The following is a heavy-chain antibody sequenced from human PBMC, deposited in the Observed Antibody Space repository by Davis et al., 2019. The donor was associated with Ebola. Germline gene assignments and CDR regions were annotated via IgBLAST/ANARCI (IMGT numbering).Heavy chain of an antibody. CDR3: AREGPQGYCYDSSGFDY. CDR1: GFSLSSRGMS. CDR2: IDWDDDK. J-gene: IGHJ4*02. V-gene: IGHV2-70*01. Sequence: SGPTLVKPTQTLTLTCTFSGFSLSSRGMSVSWIRQPPGKALEWLALIDWDDDKYYSTSLKTRLTISKDTSKNQVVLTMTNMDPVDTATYYCAREGPQGYCYDSSGFDYWGQGTLVTVSS. D-gene: IGHD3-22*01.